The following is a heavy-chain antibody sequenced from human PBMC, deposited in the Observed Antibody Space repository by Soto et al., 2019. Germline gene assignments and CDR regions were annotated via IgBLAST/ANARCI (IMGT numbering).Heavy chain of an antibody. D-gene: IGHD2-15*01. CDR1: GFTFSSYS. Sequence: GGSLRLSCAASGFTFSSYSMNWVRQAPGKGLEWVSYISSSSTIYYADSVKGRFTISRDNAKNSLYLQMNSLRAEDTAVYYCARDGGVVVVVAATSAASAFDIWGQGTMVTVSS. J-gene: IGHJ3*02. CDR2: ISSSSTI. CDR3: ARDGGVVVVVAATSAASAFDI. V-gene: IGHV3-48*01.